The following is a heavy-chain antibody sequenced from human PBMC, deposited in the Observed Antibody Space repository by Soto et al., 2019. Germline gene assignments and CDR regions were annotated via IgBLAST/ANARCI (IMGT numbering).Heavy chain of an antibody. Sequence: SETLSLTCTVSGGSISSGDYYWSWIRQPPGKGLEWIGYIYYSGSTYYNPSLKSRVTISVDTSKNQFSLKLSSVTAADTAVYYCARDAPRGTRYYYDSSGYSNWGQGTLVTVSS. D-gene: IGHD3-22*01. CDR1: GGSISSGDYY. V-gene: IGHV4-30-4*01. J-gene: IGHJ4*02. CDR2: IYYSGST. CDR3: ARDAPRGTRYYYDSSGYSN.